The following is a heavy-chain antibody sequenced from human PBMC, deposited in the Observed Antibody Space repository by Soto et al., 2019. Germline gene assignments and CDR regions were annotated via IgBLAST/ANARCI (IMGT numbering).Heavy chain of an antibody. CDR1: GGSISSSSYY. V-gene: IGHV4-39*01. J-gene: IGHJ6*04. CDR2: VYYSGST. Sequence: QLQLQESGPGLVKPSETLSLTCTVSGGSISSSSYYWGWIRQPPGKGLEWIGSVYYSGSTHYNPSLKRRITISVGTSKNQFSLKLRSLTATDTAVCYCARGTTETSFNVWGKGTTVTVSS. D-gene: IGHD4-17*01. CDR3: ARGTTETSFNV.